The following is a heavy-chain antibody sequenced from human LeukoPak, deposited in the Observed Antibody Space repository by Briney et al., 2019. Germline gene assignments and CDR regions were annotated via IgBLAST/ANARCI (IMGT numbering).Heavy chain of an antibody. CDR1: GFTVSSNY. CDR2: IYSGGGT. Sequence: GGSLRLSCAASGFTVSSNYMSWVRQAPGKGLEWVSVIYSGGGTYYADSVKGRFTISRDNSKNTLYLQMNSLRAEDTAVYYCAKEEYGDYYFDYWGQGTLVTVSS. CDR3: AKEEYGDYYFDY. J-gene: IGHJ4*02. D-gene: IGHD4-17*01. V-gene: IGHV3-66*01.